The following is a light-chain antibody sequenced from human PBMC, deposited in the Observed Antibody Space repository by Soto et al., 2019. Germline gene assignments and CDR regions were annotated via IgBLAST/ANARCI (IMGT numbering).Light chain of an antibody. CDR3: ASFRSGTILV. V-gene: IGLV2-14*01. Sequence: QSVLTQPASVSGSPGQSVTISCTGARSDIGDSNFISRYQHSPGKAPRLLIYEVNNRPSGVSKRFSGSKAGNTASLTISGLLDDDEADYFCASFRSGTILVFGSGTKVTVL. CDR1: RSDIGDSNF. CDR2: EVN. J-gene: IGLJ1*01.